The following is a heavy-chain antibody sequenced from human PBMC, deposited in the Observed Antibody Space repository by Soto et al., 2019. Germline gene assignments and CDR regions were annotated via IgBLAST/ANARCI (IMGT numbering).Heavy chain of an antibody. CDR2: IIPVLGTT. V-gene: IGHV1-69*08. J-gene: IGHJ6*02. D-gene: IGHD2-21*02. Sequence: QVQLVQSGAEVKKPGSSVKVSCRASGDTFSSYTVNWVRQAPGRGLEWLGRIIPVLGTTDYAQKFKGRVTITSDKSTNIVYMELSSPRFEDRAVYYCARRRYCGYDCYHKHYYGMDVWGQGTTVTVAS. CDR3: ARRRYCGYDCYHKHYYGMDV. CDR1: GDTFSSYT.